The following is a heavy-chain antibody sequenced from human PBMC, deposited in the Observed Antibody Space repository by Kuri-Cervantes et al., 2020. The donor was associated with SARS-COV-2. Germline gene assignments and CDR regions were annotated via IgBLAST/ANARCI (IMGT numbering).Heavy chain of an antibody. D-gene: IGHD5-18*01. CDR3: ARGGRGYSYGYGDAFDI. V-gene: IGHV3-53*04. J-gene: IGHJ3*02. CDR2: IYSGGST. Sequence: LSLTCAASGFTVSSNYMSWVRQAPGKGLEWVSVIYSGGSTYYADSVKGRFTISRHNSKNTLYLQMNSLRAEDTAVYYCARGGRGYSYGYGDAFDIWGQGTMVTVSS. CDR1: GFTVSSNY.